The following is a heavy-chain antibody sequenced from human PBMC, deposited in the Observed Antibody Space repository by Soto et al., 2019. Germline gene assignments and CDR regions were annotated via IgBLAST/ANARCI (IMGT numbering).Heavy chain of an antibody. V-gene: IGHV1-8*02. D-gene: IGHD3-16*02. CDR3: ARYRTKVPVAFDV. CDR1: GYTFTGYY. CDR2: MNPSGSNT. J-gene: IGHJ3*01. Sequence: ASVKVSCKASGYTFTGYYMHWVRQTIGQGLEFMGWMNPSGSNTGYAQKFQGRATFTWNTPTSTAYMDLSGLRSEDTAVYYCARYRTKVPVAFDVWGQGTMVTVSS.